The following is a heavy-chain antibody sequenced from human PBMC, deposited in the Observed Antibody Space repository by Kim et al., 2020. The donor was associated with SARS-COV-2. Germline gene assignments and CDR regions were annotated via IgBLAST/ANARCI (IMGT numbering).Heavy chain of an antibody. Sequence: GGSLRLSCAASGFTFSSYSMNWVRQAPGKGLEWVSYISSSSSTIYYADSVKGRFTISRDNAKNSLYLQMNSLRDEDTAVYYCARVLEGYDYIWGSYRYNDYWGQGTLVTVSS. CDR1: GFTFSSYS. D-gene: IGHD3-16*02. V-gene: IGHV3-48*02. J-gene: IGHJ4*02. CDR3: ARVLEGYDYIWGSYRYNDY. CDR2: ISSSSSTI.